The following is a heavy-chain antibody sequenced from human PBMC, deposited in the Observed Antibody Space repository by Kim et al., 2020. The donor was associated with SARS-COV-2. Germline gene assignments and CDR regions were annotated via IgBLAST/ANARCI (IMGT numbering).Heavy chain of an antibody. CDR3: ARLNAPPQIDY. D-gene: IGHD2-2*01. Sequence: TNIAQKFLGRVTMTRDTSISTAYMELSKLRSDDTAVYYCARLNAPPQIDYWGQGTLVTVSS. V-gene: IGHV1-2*02. J-gene: IGHJ4*02. CDR2: T.